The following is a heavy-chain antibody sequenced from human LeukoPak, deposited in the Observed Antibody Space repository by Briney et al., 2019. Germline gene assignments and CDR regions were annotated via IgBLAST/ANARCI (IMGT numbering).Heavy chain of an antibody. Sequence: GGSLRLSCAASGFTFSSYGMHWVRQAPGKGLEWVAVISYDGSNKYYADSVKGRFTISRDNSKNTLYLQMNSLRAEDTAVYYCAKDGWYHSFDYWGQGTLITVSS. J-gene: IGHJ4*02. CDR3: AKDGWYHSFDY. V-gene: IGHV3-30*18. D-gene: IGHD2-15*01. CDR2: ISYDGSNK. CDR1: GFTFSSYG.